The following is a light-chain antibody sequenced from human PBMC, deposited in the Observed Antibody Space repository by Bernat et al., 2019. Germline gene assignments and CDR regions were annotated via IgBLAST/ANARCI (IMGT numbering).Light chain of an antibody. Sequence: QFVLTQPPSVSATPGQRVIISCSGSSSNIGSDTVNWYQQVPGTAPKLLVDSNNRRPSGVPDRFSGSKSGTSASLAIGGLQSEDEADYYCASWDSSRKGYVFGTGTKVTVL. CDR3: ASWDSSRKGYV. CDR2: SNN. J-gene: IGLJ1*01. V-gene: IGLV1-44*01. CDR1: SSNIGSDT.